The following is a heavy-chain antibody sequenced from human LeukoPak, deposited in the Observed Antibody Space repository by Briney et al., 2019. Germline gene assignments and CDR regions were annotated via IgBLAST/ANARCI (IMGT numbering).Heavy chain of an antibody. Sequence: ASVKVSCKASGYIFSDYYVHWVRQAPGQGLGWMAWIKPNNGGTTFAQKFQGRVTLTRATSISTAYMELSRLRYDDTAVYYCARWYSSGIDYWGQGTLVTVSS. CDR2: IKPNNGGT. V-gene: IGHV1-2*02. D-gene: IGHD6-19*01. CDR3: ARWYSSGIDY. J-gene: IGHJ4*02. CDR1: GYIFSDYY.